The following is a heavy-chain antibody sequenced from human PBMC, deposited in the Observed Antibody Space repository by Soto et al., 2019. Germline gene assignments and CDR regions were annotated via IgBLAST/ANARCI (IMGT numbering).Heavy chain of an antibody. V-gene: IGHV1-18*01. CDR1: GYSFTTYG. CDR2: INGYGHGA. J-gene: IGHJ4*02. CDR3: VRDLNGDFYY. D-gene: IGHD3-10*01. Sequence: QVQLVQSGAEVRQPGASVKVSCKASGYSFTTYGMSWVRQAPGQGLEYMGWINGYGHGAKYVQRFQGRFSMTTDTSTNTVYMDLRSLTSDDTAVYYCVRDLNGDFYYWCQGTVVIVS.